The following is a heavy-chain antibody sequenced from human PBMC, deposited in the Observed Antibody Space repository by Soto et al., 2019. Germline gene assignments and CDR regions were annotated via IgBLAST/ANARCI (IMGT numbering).Heavy chain of an antibody. CDR2: IYYSGST. D-gene: IGHD1-1*01. J-gene: IGHJ4*02. CDR1: GGSISSYY. V-gene: IGHV4-59*01. Sequence: SETLSLTCTVSGGSISSYYWSWIRQPPGKGLEWIGYIYYSGSTNYNPSLKSRVTISVDTSKNQFSLKLSSVTAADTAVYYCASVATAVSNDDYWGQGTLVTVSS. CDR3: ASVATAVSNDDY.